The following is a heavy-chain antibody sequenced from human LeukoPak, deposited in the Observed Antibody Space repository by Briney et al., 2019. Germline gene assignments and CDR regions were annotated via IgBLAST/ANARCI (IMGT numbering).Heavy chain of an antibody. V-gene: IGHV3-21*01. CDR3: ARTRETYYYDSSAYYYEDYFDY. CDR1: GFTFSSYS. Sequence: PGGSLRLPCAASGFTFSSYSMNWVRQAPGRGLEWVSSISSSSSYIYYADSVKGRFTISRDNAMNSLYLQMNSLRAEDTAVHYCARTRETYYYDSSAYYYEDYFDYWGQGTLVTVSS. D-gene: IGHD3-22*01. CDR2: ISSSSSYI. J-gene: IGHJ4*02.